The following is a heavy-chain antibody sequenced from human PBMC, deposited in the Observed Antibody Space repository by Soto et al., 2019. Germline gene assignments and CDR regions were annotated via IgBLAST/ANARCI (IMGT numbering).Heavy chain of an antibody. CDR2: ISYDGSNK. Sequence: GGSLRLSCAASGFTFSIYAMHWVRQAPGKGLEWVAVISYDGSNKYYADSVKGRFTISRDNSKNTLYLQMNSLRAEDTAVYYCARGRLVWFGELYSASSIYYYGMDVWGQGTTVTVSS. D-gene: IGHD3-10*01. CDR3: ARGRLVWFGELYSASSIYYYGMDV. J-gene: IGHJ6*02. CDR1: GFTFSIYA. V-gene: IGHV3-30-3*01.